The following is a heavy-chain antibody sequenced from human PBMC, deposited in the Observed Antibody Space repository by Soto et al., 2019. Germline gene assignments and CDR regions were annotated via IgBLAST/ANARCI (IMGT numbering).Heavy chain of an antibody. CDR3: ARDTTVYFDGLLYHYYYYGMDV. J-gene: IGHJ6*02. CDR2: ISAYNGNT. CDR1: GYTFTSYG. D-gene: IGHD3-9*01. V-gene: IGHV1-18*01. Sequence: ASVKVSCKASGYTFTSYGISWVRQAPGQGLEWMGWISAYNGNTNYAQKLQGRVTMTTDTSTSTAYMELRSLRSDDTAVYYCARDTTVYFDGLLYHYYYYGMDVWGQGTTVTVSS.